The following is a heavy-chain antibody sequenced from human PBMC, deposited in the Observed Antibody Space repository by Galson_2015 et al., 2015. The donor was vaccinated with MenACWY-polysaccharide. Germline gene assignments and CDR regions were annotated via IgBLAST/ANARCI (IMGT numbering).Heavy chain of an antibody. J-gene: IGHJ5*01. CDR2: LDGSGANT. Sequence: SLRLSCAASGFTFSTYGMGWVRQAPGKGLEWVSTLDGSGANTYYADSVRGRFTISRDNSKKMLYLQMNSLRAEDTALYYCAKDASNSWFDSWRQGTLVTVAS. CDR1: GFTFSTYG. D-gene: IGHD4-23*01. CDR3: AKDASNSWFDS. V-gene: IGHV3-23*01.